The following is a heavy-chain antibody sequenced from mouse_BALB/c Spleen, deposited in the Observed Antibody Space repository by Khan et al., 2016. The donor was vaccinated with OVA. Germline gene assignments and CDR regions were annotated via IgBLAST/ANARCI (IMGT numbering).Heavy chain of an antibody. CDR1: GYTFTSYT. J-gene: IGHJ3*01. CDR3: VRDGAYHRNDGWFAY. Sequence: VQLQESGAELARPGASVKMSCEASGYTFTSYTIHWIKLRPGQGLEWIGYINPSNGYTNYNQKFKDKATLTADKSSTTAYMELSSLTSDDSALYNCVRDGAYHRNDGWFAYWGQGTLVTVSA. V-gene: IGHV1-4*01. D-gene: IGHD2-14*01. CDR2: INPSNGYT.